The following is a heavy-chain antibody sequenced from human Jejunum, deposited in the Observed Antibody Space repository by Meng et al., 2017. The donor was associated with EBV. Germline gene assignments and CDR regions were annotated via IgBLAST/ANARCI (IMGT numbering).Heavy chain of an antibody. D-gene: IGHD3-16*01. J-gene: IGHJ4*02. CDR1: GYTFSNYW. V-gene: IGHV3-74*01. CDR2: INEDGTHT. Sequence: FVSRGGLLQQGGSLRFSCVGSGYTFSNYWMHWVRQTPGKGLVWVSRINEDGTHTDYADSVQGRFTISRDNAKNTLTLQMNSLRVEDTAVYYCSRDLRGPFDYWGQGTLVTVSS. CDR3: SRDLRGPFDY.